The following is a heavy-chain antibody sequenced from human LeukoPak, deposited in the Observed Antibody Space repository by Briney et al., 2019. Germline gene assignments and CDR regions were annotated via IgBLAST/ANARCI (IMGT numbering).Heavy chain of an antibody. Sequence: PGGFLRLSCAASGFTFDDYAMHWVRQAPGKGLGWVSLISWDGGSTYYADSVKGRFTISRDNSKNSLYLQMNSLRAEDTALYYCAKDRSPRGYYYYYMDVWSKGTTVTVSS. J-gene: IGHJ6*03. CDR1: GFTFDDYA. CDR3: AKDRSPRGYYYYYMDV. CDR2: ISWDGGST. V-gene: IGHV3-43D*04.